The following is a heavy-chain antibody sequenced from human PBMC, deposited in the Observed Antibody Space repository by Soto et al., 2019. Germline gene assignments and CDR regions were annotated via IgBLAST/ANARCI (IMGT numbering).Heavy chain of an antibody. CDR2: ISAYNGNT. CDR3: ARTQKLRFGALSLAHAFDT. V-gene: IGHV1-18*01. J-gene: IGHJ3*02. CDR1: GYTFTSYG. Sequence: VASVKVSCKASGYTFTSYGISWVRQAPGQGLVWMGWISAYNGNTNYAQKLQGRVTMTTDTSTSTAYMELRSLRSDDTAVYYCARTQKLRFGALSLAHAFDTWGQGTMVTVSS. D-gene: IGHD3-16*02.